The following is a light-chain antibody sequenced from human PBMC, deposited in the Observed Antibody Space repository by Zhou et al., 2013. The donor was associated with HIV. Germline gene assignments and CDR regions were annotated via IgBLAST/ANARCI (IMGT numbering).Light chain of an antibody. CDR1: QSVSNNF. Sequence: ETVLTQSPGTLSLSPGERATLSCRASQSVSNNFLAWYQQKPGQAPRLLIYGASSRVTGIPDRFSGSGSGTDFTLTITRLEPEDFALYYCQQRSNWLTFGGGTKVEIK. CDR3: QQRSNWLT. V-gene: IGKV3D-20*02. J-gene: IGKJ4*01. CDR2: GAS.